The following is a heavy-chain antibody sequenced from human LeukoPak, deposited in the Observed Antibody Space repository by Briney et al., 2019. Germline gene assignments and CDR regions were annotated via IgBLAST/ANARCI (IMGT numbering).Heavy chain of an antibody. CDR3: ARHGILTDHSVRF. CDR1: GGSITGKNDY. J-gene: IGHJ4*02. V-gene: IGHV4-39*01. D-gene: IGHD3-9*01. Sequence: SETLSLTCTVSGGSITGKNDYWGWIRQTPGKGLARIGTVFHTGITHYNPSLKSRISMAGDKSKNQFSLNLNSVSAADTALYYCARHGILTDHSVRFWGQGILVSVSA. CDR2: VFHTGIT.